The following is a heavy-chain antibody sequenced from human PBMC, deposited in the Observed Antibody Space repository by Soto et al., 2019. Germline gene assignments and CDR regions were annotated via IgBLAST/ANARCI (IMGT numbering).Heavy chain of an antibody. D-gene: IGHD3-9*01. Sequence: GGSLRLSCAVSGFTFSSYSMNWVRQAPGKGLEWVSSISSGNSYIYYADSVRGRFTVSRDNAKSSLYLQMDSLRAEDTAVYYCAPQMDYNILTGYRPFDYWGQGTLVTVPS. CDR2: ISSGNSYI. J-gene: IGHJ4*02. CDR1: GFTFSSYS. V-gene: IGHV3-21*01. CDR3: APQMDYNILTGYRPFDY.